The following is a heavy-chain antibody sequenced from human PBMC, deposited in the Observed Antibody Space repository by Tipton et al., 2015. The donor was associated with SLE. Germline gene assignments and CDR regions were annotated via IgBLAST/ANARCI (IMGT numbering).Heavy chain of an antibody. CDR1: DGSISDYY. CDR3: ARVAPTEVFDY. V-gene: IGHV4-4*07. J-gene: IGHJ4*02. Sequence: TLSLTCTVSDGSISDYYWTWIRRPAGEGLEWIGRIYASGSTNYNPSLRSRVTISVDMSKNQVSLKLSSVTAADTAVYYCARVAPTEVFDYWGQGTLVIVSA. D-gene: IGHD1-1*01. CDR2: IYASGST.